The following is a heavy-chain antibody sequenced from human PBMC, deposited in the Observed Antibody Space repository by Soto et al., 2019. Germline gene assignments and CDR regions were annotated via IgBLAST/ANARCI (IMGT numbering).Heavy chain of an antibody. V-gene: IGHV3-33*01. D-gene: IGHD1-26*01. CDR3: ARYGVCATTFWGYLDY. Sequence: QVLLVESGGGVVQPGRSLRLSCAASESIFRGHGMHWVRQAPGKPLYWVSIINFDGSNIKYADFVSGRFTMSRDNFKNMLYLEMNSLGVEDTAVYYCARYGVCATTFWGYLDYCGQGTMVTVS. CDR1: ESIFRGHG. CDR2: INFDGSNI. J-gene: IGHJ4*02.